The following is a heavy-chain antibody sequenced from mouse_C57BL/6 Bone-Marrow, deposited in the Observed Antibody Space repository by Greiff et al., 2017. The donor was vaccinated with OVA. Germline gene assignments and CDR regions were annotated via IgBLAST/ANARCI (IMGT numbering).Heavy chain of an antibody. Sequence: EVKVVESGGGLVKPGGSLKLSCAASGFTFSDYGMHWVRQAPEKGLEWVAYISSGSSTIYYADTVKGRFTISRDNAKNTLFLQMTSLRSEDTAMYYCARDSYDWYFDVWGTGTTVTVSS. CDR1: GFTFSDYG. J-gene: IGHJ1*03. CDR2: ISSGSSTI. CDR3: ARDSYDWYFDV. V-gene: IGHV5-17*01. D-gene: IGHD2-12*01.